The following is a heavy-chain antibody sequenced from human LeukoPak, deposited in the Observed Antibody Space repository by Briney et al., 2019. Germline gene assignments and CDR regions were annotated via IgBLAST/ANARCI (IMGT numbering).Heavy chain of an antibody. D-gene: IGHD1-26*01. CDR2: IYPGDSDT. V-gene: IGHV5-51*01. CDR1: GYSFTSYW. J-gene: IGHJ4*02. Sequence: GESLKISCKGSGYSFTSYWIGWVRQMPGKGLEWMGIIYPGDSDTRYSPSFQGQVTISADKSISTAYLQWSSLKASDTAMYYCARPGYSGSYYNYFDYWGQGTLVTVSS. CDR3: ARPGYSGSYYNYFDY.